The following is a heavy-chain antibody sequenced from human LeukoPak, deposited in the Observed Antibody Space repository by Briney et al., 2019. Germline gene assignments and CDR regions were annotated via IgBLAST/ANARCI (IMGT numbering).Heavy chain of an antibody. CDR2: IYYSGST. V-gene: IGHV4-39*01. CDR1: GGSISSSSYY. CDR3: ARHEPGIAVAGTPYYFDY. D-gene: IGHD6-19*01. J-gene: IGHJ4*02. Sequence: PSETLSLTCTVSGGSISSSSYYWGWIRQPPGKGLEWIGSIYYSGSTYYNPSLKSRVTISVDTSKNQFSLKLSSVTAADTAVYHCARHEPGIAVAGTPYYFDYWGQGTLVTVSS.